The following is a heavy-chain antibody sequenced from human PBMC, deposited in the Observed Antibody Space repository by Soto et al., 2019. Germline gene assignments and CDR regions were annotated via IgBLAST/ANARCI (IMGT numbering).Heavy chain of an antibody. CDR3: ARERFCSSTACYRDAFDV. CDR1: GGPARSYT. CDR2: IITLLVVP. D-gene: IGHD2-2*01. V-gene: IGHV1-69*04. Sequence: QVQLVQSGAEVRKPGSSVRVSCKASGGPARSYTLTWVRQAPGQGLEWMGMIITLLVVPDYAQKFQGRLTIVADKSTNTAYMDLSSLTSDDTALYYCARERFCSSTACYRDAFDVWGQGTQVTVSS. J-gene: IGHJ3*01.